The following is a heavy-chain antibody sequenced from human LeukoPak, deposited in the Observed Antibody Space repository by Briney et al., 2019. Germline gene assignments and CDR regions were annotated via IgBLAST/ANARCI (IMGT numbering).Heavy chain of an antibody. V-gene: IGHV4-38-2*01. CDR1: GYSISSGYY. J-gene: IGHJ3*02. Sequence: SETLSLTCAVSGYSISSGYYWGWIRQPPGKGLEWIGSIYHSGSTYYNPSLKSRVTISVDTSKNQFSLKLSSVTAADTAVYYCASGHCSGSSCYPWNDAFDIWGQGTMLTVSS. CDR3: ASGHCSGSSCYPWNDAFDI. D-gene: IGHD2-15*01. CDR2: IYHSGST.